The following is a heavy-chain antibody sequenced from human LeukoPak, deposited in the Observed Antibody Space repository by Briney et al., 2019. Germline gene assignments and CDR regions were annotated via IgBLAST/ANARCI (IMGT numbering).Heavy chain of an antibody. J-gene: IGHJ4*02. Sequence: ASVKVSCKASGHTFTNYGVTWVRQAPGQGLEWMGWVNADKGNTNYAQKFQDRVTMSIDTSTTTAFMELRSLRSDDTAVYYCAKNRGGTWWDLVDYWGQGTLVTVSS. CDR1: GHTFTNYG. CDR2: VNADKGNT. D-gene: IGHD1-26*01. V-gene: IGHV1-18*01. CDR3: AKNRGGTWWDLVDY.